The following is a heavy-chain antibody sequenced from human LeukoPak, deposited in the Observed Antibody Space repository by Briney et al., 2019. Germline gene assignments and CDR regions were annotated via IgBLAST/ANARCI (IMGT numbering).Heavy chain of an antibody. D-gene: IGHD6-6*01. CDR2: IYHSGST. Sequence: SETLSLTCTVSGGSISSGDYYWSWIRQPPGKGLEWIGYIYHSGSTYYNPSLKSRVTISVDRSKNQFSLKLSSVTAADTAVYYCARVTSSSSRGNYWGQGALVTVSS. J-gene: IGHJ4*02. CDR1: GGSISSGDYY. V-gene: IGHV4-30-2*01. CDR3: ARVTSSSSRGNY.